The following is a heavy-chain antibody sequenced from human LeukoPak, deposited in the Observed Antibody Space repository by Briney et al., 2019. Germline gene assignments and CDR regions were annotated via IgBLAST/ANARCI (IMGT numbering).Heavy chain of an antibody. CDR1: GYSFTSYW. Sequence: GEYLKISCKGSGYSFTSYWIGWARQMPGKGMEWTGIIYPGDSDTRYSTPFQGQVTISADKSINSVYLQWSSLKASDTAMSDCARRDRGYSSSTSCVTSFDHWGHGTVVTVSS. CDR3: ARRDRGYSSSTSCVTSFDH. D-gene: IGHD2-2*01. V-gene: IGHV5-51*01. CDR2: IYPGDSDT. J-gene: IGHJ4*01.